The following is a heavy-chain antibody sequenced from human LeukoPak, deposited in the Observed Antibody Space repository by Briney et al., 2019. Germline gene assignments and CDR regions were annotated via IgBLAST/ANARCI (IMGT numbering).Heavy chain of an antibody. Sequence: GGSLRLSCAASGFTFSSYSMNWVRQAPGKGLEWVSYITRSSSARYYADAVKGRFTISRDNAKNSLYLQMNSLRAEDTAVYYCATQWELHPAFWGQGTLVTVSS. J-gene: IGHJ4*02. CDR1: GFTFSSYS. CDR2: ITRSSSAR. CDR3: ATQWELHPAF. V-gene: IGHV3-48*01. D-gene: IGHD1-26*01.